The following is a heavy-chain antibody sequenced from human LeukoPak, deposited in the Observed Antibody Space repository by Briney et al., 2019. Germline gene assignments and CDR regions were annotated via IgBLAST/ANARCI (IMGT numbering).Heavy chain of an antibody. CDR1: GGSFSGYY. CDR2: IYYSGST. D-gene: IGHD2-2*01. Sequence: PSETLSLTCAVYGGSFSGYYWSWIRQPPGKGLEWIGYIYYSGSTNYNPSLKSRVTISVDTSKNQFSLKLSSVTAADTAVYYCARGYAQFDYWGQGTLVTVSS. J-gene: IGHJ4*02. V-gene: IGHV4-59*01. CDR3: ARGYAQFDY.